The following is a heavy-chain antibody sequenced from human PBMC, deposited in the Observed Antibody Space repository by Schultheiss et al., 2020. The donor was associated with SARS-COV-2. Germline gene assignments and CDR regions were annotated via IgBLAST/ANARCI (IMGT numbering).Heavy chain of an antibody. Sequence: GGSLRLSCKASGYTFTGYYMHWVRQAPGQGLEWMGRINPNSGGTNYAQKFQGRVTMTRDTSISTAYMELSRLRSDDTAVYYCARDRLMTRSGYNWFDPWGQGTLVTVSS. CDR1: GYTFTGYY. J-gene: IGHJ5*02. V-gene: IGHV1-2*06. CDR2: INPNSGGT. CDR3: ARDRLMTRSGYNWFDP. D-gene: IGHD3-9*01.